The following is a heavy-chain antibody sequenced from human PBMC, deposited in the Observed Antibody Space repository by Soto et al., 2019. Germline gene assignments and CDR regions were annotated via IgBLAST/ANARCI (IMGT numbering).Heavy chain of an antibody. CDR3: ARVGTGNWYFDL. Sequence: EVQLVEAGGGLVQPGGSLRLSCEVSGFTFSSYWMHWVRQAPGKGLVWVSRINSDGSTITYADAVEGRFTISRDNAKNTLYLQMNSLRAEATAVYYCARVGTGNWYFDLWGRGTLVTVSS. CDR1: GFTFSSYW. V-gene: IGHV3-74*01. D-gene: IGHD1-1*01. CDR2: INSDGSTI. J-gene: IGHJ2*01.